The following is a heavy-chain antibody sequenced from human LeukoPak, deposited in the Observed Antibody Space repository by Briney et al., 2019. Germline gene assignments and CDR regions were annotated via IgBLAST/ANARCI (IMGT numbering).Heavy chain of an antibody. D-gene: IGHD6-19*01. CDR1: GFTFSSCA. CDR3: AKTRYSSGWYEFDY. Sequence: GGSLRLSCAASGFTFSSCAMNWVRHAPGKGLEWLSGISGSGGATYYADSVKGRFTISRDNSKNTLYLQMNSLRAEDTALYYCAKTRYSSGWYEFDYWGQGTLVTASS. J-gene: IGHJ4*02. V-gene: IGHV3-23*01. CDR2: ISGSGGAT.